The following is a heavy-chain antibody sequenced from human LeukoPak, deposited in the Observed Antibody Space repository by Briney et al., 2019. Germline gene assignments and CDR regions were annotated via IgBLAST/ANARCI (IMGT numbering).Heavy chain of an antibody. CDR2: ISGSGGST. D-gene: IGHD3-10*01. J-gene: IGHJ4*02. CDR3: ATPHTGPGGGTNYPPHY. Sequence: GGSLRLSCAASGVTFSSYAMSWVRQAPGKGLEWVSRISGSGGSTYYTDSVKGRFTISRDNSKNTLYLQMNSLRAEDTALYYCATPHTGPGGGTNYPPHYWGQGTLVTVSS. CDR1: GVTFSSYA. V-gene: IGHV3-23*01.